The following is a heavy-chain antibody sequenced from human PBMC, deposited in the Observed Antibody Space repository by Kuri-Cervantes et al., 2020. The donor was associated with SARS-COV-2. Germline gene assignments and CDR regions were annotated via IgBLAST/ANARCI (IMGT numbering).Heavy chain of an antibody. D-gene: IGHD2-2*01. CDR1: GYTFTDYA. J-gene: IGHJ4*02. CDR3: ARDLPYCSRASCSRFDY. Sequence: ASVKVSCKASGYTFTDYAIHWVRQAPGQRLEWMGWINAGNGDTRYSPKFRGRVTITRDTSASTAYMDLSSLRSEDTALYYCARDLPYCSRASCSRFDYWGQGTLVTVSS. V-gene: IGHV1-3*01. CDR2: INAGNGDT.